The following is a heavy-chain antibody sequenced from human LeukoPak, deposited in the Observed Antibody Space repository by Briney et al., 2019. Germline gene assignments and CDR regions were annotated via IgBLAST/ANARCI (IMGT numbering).Heavy chain of an antibody. CDR1: GYTFTSYG. D-gene: IGHD1-1*01. J-gene: IGHJ4*02. Sequence: ASVKVSCKASGYTFTSYGISWVRQAPGQGLKWMGWISAYNGNTNYAQKLQGRVTMTTDTSTSTAYMELRSLRSDDTAVYYCARDLSSTSNWELDFWGRGTLVTVSS. V-gene: IGHV1-18*01. CDR3: ARDLSSTSNWELDF. CDR2: ISAYNGNT.